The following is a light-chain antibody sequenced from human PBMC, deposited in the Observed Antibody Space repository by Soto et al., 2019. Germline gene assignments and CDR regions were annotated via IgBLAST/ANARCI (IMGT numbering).Light chain of an antibody. CDR3: SSYAGRNNLI. V-gene: IGLV2-8*01. CDR2: EVS. CDR1: SSDVGGYNY. J-gene: IGLJ2*01. Sequence: QSAVTQPPSASGSPGQSVTISCTGTSSDVGGYNYVSWYQQHPGKAPKLMIYEVSKRPSGVPDRFSGSKSGNTASLTVSGLQAEDEADYYCSSYAGRNNLIFGGGTKLTVL.